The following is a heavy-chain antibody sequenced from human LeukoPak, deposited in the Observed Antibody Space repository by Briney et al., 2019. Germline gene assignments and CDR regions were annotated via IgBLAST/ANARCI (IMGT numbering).Heavy chain of an antibody. CDR3: ASPYPGIAAAGHSFYYGMDV. Sequence: GASVKVSCKASGYTFTSYGISWVRRAPGQRPEWMGWINAGNGNTQYSQKFQGRVTITRDTSASTAYMQLSSLKSEDTAVYYCASPYPGIAAAGHSFYYGMDVWGQGTTVTVSS. CDR1: GYTFTSYG. J-gene: IGHJ6*02. D-gene: IGHD6-13*01. V-gene: IGHV1-3*01. CDR2: INAGNGNT.